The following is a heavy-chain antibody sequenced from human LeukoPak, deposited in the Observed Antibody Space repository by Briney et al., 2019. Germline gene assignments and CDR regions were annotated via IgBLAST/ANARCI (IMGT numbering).Heavy chain of an antibody. CDR3: ARAFRASSFDY. CDR1: GGSISSYY. V-gene: IGHV4-59*01. D-gene: IGHD2-21*01. Sequence: SETLSLTCTVSGGSISSYYWSWIRQPPGKGLEWIGYIYPSGSTDYNPSLKSRVTISADTSKNQFSLKLSSVTAADTAVYFCARAFRASSFDYWGQGTLVTVSS. J-gene: IGHJ4*02. CDR2: IYPSGST.